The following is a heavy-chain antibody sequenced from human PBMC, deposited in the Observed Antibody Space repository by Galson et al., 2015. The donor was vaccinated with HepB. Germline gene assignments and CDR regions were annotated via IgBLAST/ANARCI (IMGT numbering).Heavy chain of an antibody. D-gene: IGHD2-2*01. Sequence: SVKVSCKASGYTFTSYGISWVRQAPGQGLEWMGWISAYNGNTNCAQKLQGRVTMTTDTSTSTAYMELRSLRSDDTAVYYCARSGIVVVPAATKEAIGWFDPWGQGTLVTVSS. V-gene: IGHV1-18*01. J-gene: IGHJ5*02. CDR2: ISAYNGNT. CDR1: GYTFTSYG. CDR3: ARSGIVVVPAATKEAIGWFDP.